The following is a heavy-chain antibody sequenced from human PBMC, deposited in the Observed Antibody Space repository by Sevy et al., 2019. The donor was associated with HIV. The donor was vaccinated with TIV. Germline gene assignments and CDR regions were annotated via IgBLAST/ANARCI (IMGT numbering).Heavy chain of an antibody. Sequence: PSETLSLTCTVSGGSITSVYWNWIRQPPGKGLEWIANIYYNGHINYNPSLKSGVTLSLDTSKNQLSVRLSSVVGADTAMYYCAGENAWGRGYSWGQGTLVIVSS. CDR1: GGSITSVY. CDR2: IYYNGHI. V-gene: IGHV4-59*08. CDR3: AGENAWGRGYS. J-gene: IGHJ4*02. D-gene: IGHD1-26*01.